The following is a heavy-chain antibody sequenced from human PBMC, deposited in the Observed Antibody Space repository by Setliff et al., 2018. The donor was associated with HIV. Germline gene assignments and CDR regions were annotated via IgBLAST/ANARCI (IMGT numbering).Heavy chain of an antibody. J-gene: IGHJ4*02. CDR2: IGTYNGNT. Sequence: ASVKVSCKASGYTFTNFGITWVRQAPGQGLEWMGRIGTYNGNTNYARKLQGRVTMTTDTSTSTAYMELRSLRSDDTAVYYCAREVAATLFDYWGQGTLVTVSS. D-gene: IGHD5-12*01. CDR3: AREVAATLFDY. V-gene: IGHV1-18*01. CDR1: GYTFTNFG.